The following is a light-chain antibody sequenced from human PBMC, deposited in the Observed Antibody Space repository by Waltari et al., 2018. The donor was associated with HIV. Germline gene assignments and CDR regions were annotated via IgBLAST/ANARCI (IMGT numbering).Light chain of an antibody. CDR2: DAS. CDR1: QDIRNY. Sequence: DIQMTQSPSSLSASVGDRVTITCQASQDIRNYLNWYQQKTGKAPNLVIYDASNLATGVPSRFSGSGSGTYFTFTISSLQPEDIATYYCQQYDSLPPYTFGQGTKLQIK. CDR3: QQYDSLPPYT. V-gene: IGKV1-33*01. J-gene: IGKJ2*01.